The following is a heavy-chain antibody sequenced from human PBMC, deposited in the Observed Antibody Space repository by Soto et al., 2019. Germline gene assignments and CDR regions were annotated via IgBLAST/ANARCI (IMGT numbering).Heavy chain of an antibody. CDR2: TYHTGST. D-gene: IGHD3-10*01. J-gene: IGHJ1*01. CDR1: GGSFGTNY. CDR3: AADSAGRGPFSP. Sequence: SEPLSLTCTISGGSFGTNYWSWIRQAPGKGLEWIGYTYHTGSTKYNPSLKSRATISVDTSKNQFSLTLNSAAAADTAVYYCAADSAGRGPFSPWGEGIRVTVSS. V-gene: IGHV4-59*13.